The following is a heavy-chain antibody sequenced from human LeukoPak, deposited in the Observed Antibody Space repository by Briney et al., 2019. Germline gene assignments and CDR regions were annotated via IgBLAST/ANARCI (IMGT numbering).Heavy chain of an antibody. Sequence: GGSLRLSCTVSGFTVSSDSMSWVRQAPGKGLEWVSFIYSGGSTHYSDSVKGRFTISRDNSKNTLYLQMNSLTVEDTAIYYCAKGSISGVVLVPATCAPNDYWGQGTLVTVSS. CDR2: IYSGGST. CDR3: AKGSISGVVLVPATCAPNDY. D-gene: IGHD2-15*01. J-gene: IGHJ4*02. V-gene: IGHV3-53*01. CDR1: GFTVSSDS.